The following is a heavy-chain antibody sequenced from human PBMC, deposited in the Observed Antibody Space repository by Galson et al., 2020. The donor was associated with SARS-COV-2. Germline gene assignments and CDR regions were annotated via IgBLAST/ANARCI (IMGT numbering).Heavy chain of an antibody. CDR2: IYSGGRT. V-gene: IGHV3-53*01. J-gene: IGHJ4*02. CDR3: ARGGARRLADS. Sequence: GGSLRLSCVASGFTVSGNYMTWVRQTPGKGLEWVSIIYSGGRTFYADSVKGRFTISRDDSSNTLFLQMNSLRAEDTAVYYCARGGARRLADSWGQGTLGTVSS. CDR1: GFTVSGNY. D-gene: IGHD3-10*01.